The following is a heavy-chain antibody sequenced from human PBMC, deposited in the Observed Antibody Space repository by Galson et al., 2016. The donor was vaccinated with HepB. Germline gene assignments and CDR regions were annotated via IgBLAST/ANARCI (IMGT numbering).Heavy chain of an antibody. D-gene: IGHD1-26*01. CDR1: GFTFSGYS. Sequence: SLRLSCAASGFTFSGYSMNWVRQAPGKGLEWVSPISRFSSYIYYADSMKGRFTVSRDNAKNSLYLQMNSLRAEDTAVYYCARDRVGSSYYMDPFDYWGQGTLVTVSS. CDR3: ARDRVGSSYYMDPFDY. V-gene: IGHV3-21*01. CDR2: ISRFSSYI. J-gene: IGHJ4*02.